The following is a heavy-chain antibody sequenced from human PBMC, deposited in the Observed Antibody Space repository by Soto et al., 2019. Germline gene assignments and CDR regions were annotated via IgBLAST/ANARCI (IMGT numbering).Heavy chain of an antibody. CDR2: IYYSGST. D-gene: IGHD3-16*02. J-gene: IGHJ4*02. Sequence: QVQLQGSGPGLVKPSETLSLTCTVSGGSISSYYWSWIRQPPGKALEWIGHIYYSGSTHYNPSLKSRVAISVDMSKNQFSLKLSSATAADTAVYYCARVDYDYVWGSYRFDSWGQGTLSPSPQ. CDR3: ARVDYDYVWGSYRFDS. V-gene: IGHV4-59*01. CDR1: GGSISSYY.